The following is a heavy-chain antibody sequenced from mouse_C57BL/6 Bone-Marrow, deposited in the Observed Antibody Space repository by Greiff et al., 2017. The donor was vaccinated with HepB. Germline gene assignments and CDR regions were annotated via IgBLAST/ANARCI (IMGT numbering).Heavy chain of an antibody. J-gene: IGHJ3*01. CDR2: IRNKANGYTT. CDR1: GFTFNDYQ. CDR3: VKAVSSGSSYTWFAY. V-gene: IGHV7-4*01. D-gene: IGHD1-1*01. Sequence: EVKLVESGGGLVQPGASLRLSCAASGFTFNDYQMSWVRQAPGKAPEWLALIRNKANGYTTEYTVSVKGRFTISRDNSQNILYLQMNTLRAEDSATYYCVKAVSSGSSYTWFAYWGQGTLVTVSA.